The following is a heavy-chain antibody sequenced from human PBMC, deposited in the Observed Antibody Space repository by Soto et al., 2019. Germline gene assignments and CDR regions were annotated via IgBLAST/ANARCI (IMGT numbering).Heavy chain of an antibody. Sequence: ASVKVSCKASGGTFNTYAFGWLRQAPGQGLEWMGSIIPFIGAPKYAQKFKGRVTISADESTTTAYMELNSLRSEDTAVYFCAQGGDSSSSRAFYSYGLDVWGQGTSVTVSS. J-gene: IGHJ6*02. CDR1: GGTFNTYA. D-gene: IGHD6-6*01. CDR3: AQGGDSSSSRAFYSYGLDV. CDR2: IIPFIGAP. V-gene: IGHV1-69*11.